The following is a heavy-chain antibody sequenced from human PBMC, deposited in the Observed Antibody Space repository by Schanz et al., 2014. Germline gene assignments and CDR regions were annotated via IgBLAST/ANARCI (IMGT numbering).Heavy chain of an antibody. CDR3: ARNRGFQSFDY. Sequence: EVQLVESGGGLIQPGESLRLSCAVSGFTVSSNYMSWVRQAPGKGLEWVANIRQDGGYKNHVDSVEGRFTISRDNAQKSLYLQMDTLRVEDTAVYYCARNRGFQSFDYWGRGTLVTVSS. CDR1: GFTVSSNY. J-gene: IGHJ4*02. V-gene: IGHV3-7*01. CDR2: IRQDGGYK.